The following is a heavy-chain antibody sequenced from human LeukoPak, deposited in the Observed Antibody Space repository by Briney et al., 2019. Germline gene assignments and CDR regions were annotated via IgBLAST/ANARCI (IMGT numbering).Heavy chain of an antibody. CDR3: AELGITMIGGV. V-gene: IGHV3-23*01. CDR1: GFTFSSYG. D-gene: IGHD3-10*02. Sequence: PGGSLRLSCAASGFTFSSYGMSWVRQAPGKGLEWVSAISGSGGSTYYADSVKGRITISRDNSKNTLFLQMSSLRAEDTAVYYCAELGITMIGGVWGKGTTVTISS. J-gene: IGHJ6*04. CDR2: ISGSGGST.